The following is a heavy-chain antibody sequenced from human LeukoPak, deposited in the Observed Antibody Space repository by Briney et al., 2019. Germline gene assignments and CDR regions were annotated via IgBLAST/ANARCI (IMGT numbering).Heavy chain of an antibody. Sequence: SETLSLTCTVSGGSIGTSYWSWIRQPPGKGLEWIGRIDSSGTTSLNPSLKSRVTISQDKSKKQFSLKLSSVTAADTAVYYCATGGYSAWCDYWGHGTQVIVSS. J-gene: IGHJ4*01. CDR1: GGSIGTSY. CDR3: ATGGYSAWCDY. CDR2: IDSSGTT. V-gene: IGHV4-4*07. D-gene: IGHD6-19*01.